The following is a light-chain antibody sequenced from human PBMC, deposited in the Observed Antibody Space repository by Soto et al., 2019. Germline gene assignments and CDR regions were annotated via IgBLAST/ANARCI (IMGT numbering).Light chain of an antibody. CDR3: HQANSFPRT. CDR2: AAS. CDR1: QGIRND. Sequence: AIQMTQSPSSLSASVGDRVTSTCLASQGIRNDFGWYQQKPGKAPQPLIYAASSSQSGLPSSFSGSGSATDSTLTISRLQPEDFATYYCHQANSFPRTFGQGTKVDI. J-gene: IGKJ1*01. V-gene: IGKV1-6*01.